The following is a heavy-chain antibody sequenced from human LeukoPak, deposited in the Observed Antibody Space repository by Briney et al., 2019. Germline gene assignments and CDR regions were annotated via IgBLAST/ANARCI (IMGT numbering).Heavy chain of an antibody. Sequence: SVKVSCKASGFTFTSSAVQWVRQARGQRLEWIGWIVVGSGNTNYAQKLQGRVTMTTDTSTSTAYMELRSLRSDDTAVYYCARDPHYGGNSPPLGYWGQGTLVTVSS. CDR2: IVVGSGNT. J-gene: IGHJ4*02. CDR3: ARDPHYGGNSPPLGY. V-gene: IGHV1-58*01. CDR1: GFTFTSSA. D-gene: IGHD4-23*01.